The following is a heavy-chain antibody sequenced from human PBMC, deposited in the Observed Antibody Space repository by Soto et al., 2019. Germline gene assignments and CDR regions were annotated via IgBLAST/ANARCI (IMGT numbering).Heavy chain of an antibody. D-gene: IGHD2-2*01. CDR2: ISPYSGYT. CDR3: AREASVLIPAAQPSSFDS. J-gene: IGHJ4*02. CDR1: GHSFMKYG. V-gene: IGHV1-18*01. Sequence: ASVKVSCKGFGHSFMKYGINWVRQAPGQGLEWVGWISPYSGYTHSAQKFHGRLTLTTDTAASTAYMELRILRSADTALYYCAREASVLIPAAQPSSFDSWGQGTLVTVSS.